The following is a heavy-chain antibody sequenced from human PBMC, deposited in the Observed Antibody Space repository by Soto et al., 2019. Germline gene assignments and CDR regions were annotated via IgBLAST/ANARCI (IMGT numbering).Heavy chain of an antibody. CDR1: GFTFRSYA. J-gene: IGHJ5*02. CDR2: ISYDENKR. D-gene: IGHD2-2*01. Sequence: QVQLVESGGGVVQPGRSLRLSCAASGFTFRSYAMHWVRQAPGKGLEWVAVISYDENKRYYTDSVKGRFTISRDNSKNTLYLQVNSLRAEDTAVYYCARAMDAAMTSKDNWFDPGGQGTLVTVSS. CDR3: ARAMDAAMTSKDNWFDP. V-gene: IGHV3-30-3*01.